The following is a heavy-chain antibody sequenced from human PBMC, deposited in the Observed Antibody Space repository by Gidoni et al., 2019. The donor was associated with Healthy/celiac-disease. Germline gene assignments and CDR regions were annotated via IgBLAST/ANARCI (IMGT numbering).Heavy chain of an antibody. J-gene: IGHJ4*02. V-gene: IGHV3-21*01. CDR1: GFTFSSYS. Sequence: EVQLVESGGGLVKPGGSLRLSCAASGFTFSSYSMNWVRQAPGKGLEWVSSISSSSSYIYYADSVKGRFTISRDNAKNSLYLQMNSLRAEDTAVYYCARAVGGGVALLPDYWGQGTLVTVSS. D-gene: IGHD3-3*02. CDR2: ISSSSSYI. CDR3: ARAVGGGVALLPDY.